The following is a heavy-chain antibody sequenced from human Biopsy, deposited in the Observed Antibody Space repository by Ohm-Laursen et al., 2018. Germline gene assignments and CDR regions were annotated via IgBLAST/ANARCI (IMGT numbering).Heavy chain of an antibody. CDR3: ARGGAGGGDY. Sequence: LSLTCAASGFSFSSYGMHWVRQAPGKGLEWVAVISDDGRNKYYIDSVRGRFTISRDNAKNTLYLQMNSLRAEDTAVYYCARGGAGGGDYWGQGTLVTVSS. D-gene: IGHD2-15*01. V-gene: IGHV3-30*03. J-gene: IGHJ4*02. CDR1: GFSFSSYG. CDR2: ISDDGRNK.